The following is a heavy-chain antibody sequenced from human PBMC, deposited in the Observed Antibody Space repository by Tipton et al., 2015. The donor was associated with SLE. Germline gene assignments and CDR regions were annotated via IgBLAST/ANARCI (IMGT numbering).Heavy chain of an antibody. V-gene: IGHV3-33*01. J-gene: IGHJ4*02. Sequence: RSLRPSCAASGFTFSSYGMHWVRQAPGKGLEWVAVIWYDGSNKYYADSVKGRFTISRDNSKNTLYLQMNSLRAEDTAVYYCARDGTVLLWFGESYFDYWGQGTLVTVSS. D-gene: IGHD3-10*01. CDR3: ARDGTVLLWFGESYFDY. CDR2: IWYDGSNK. CDR1: GFTFSSYG.